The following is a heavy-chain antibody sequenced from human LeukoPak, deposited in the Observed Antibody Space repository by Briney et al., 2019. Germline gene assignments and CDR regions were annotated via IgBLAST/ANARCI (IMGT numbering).Heavy chain of an antibody. D-gene: IGHD3-10*01. CDR3: ARGHALLWFGELYNWFDP. Sequence: ASVKVSCKASGYTFTSYDINWVRQATGQGLEWMGWMNPNSGNTGYAQKFQGSVTMTRNTSISTAYMELSSLRSEDTAVYYCARGHALLWFGELYNWFDPWGQGTLVTVSS. CDR1: GYTFTSYD. V-gene: IGHV1-8*01. CDR2: MNPNSGNT. J-gene: IGHJ5*02.